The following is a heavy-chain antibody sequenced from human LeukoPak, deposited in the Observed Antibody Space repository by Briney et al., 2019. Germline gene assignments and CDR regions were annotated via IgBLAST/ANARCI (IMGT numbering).Heavy chain of an antibody. V-gene: IGHV4-59*01. CDR3: ARAPAAELRYFDWLSQSETDAFDI. D-gene: IGHD3-9*01. J-gene: IGHJ3*02. CDR1: GGSISSYY. CDR2: IYYSGST. Sequence: PSETLSLTCTVSGGSISSYYWSWIRQPPGKGLEWIGYIYYSGSTNYNPSLKSRVTISVDTSKNQFSLKLSSVTAADTAVYYCARAPAAELRYFDWLSQSETDAFDIWGQGTMVTVSS.